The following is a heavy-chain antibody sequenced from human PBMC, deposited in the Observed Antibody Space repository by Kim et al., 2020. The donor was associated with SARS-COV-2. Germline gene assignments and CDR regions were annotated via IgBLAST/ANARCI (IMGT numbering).Heavy chain of an antibody. CDR1: GGSFSGSY. CDR2: INHSGRT. V-gene: IGHV4-34*01. J-gene: IGHJ4*02. D-gene: IGHD3-10*01. CDR3: ARRWSNTSGWGSHYCDL. Sequence: SETLSLTCAVYGGSFSGSYWSWIRQPPGKGLEWIGEINHSGRTNYNPSLKSRVTISVDTSKNQFSLKLTSVTAADTAVYYCARRWSNTSGWGSHYCDLWGQGTLVTVSS.